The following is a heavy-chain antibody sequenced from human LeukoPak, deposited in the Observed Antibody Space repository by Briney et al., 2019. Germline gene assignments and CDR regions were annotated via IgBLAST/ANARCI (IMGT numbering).Heavy chain of an antibody. Sequence: ASVKVSCKASGYTFTGYYMHWVRQAPGQGLEWMGWINPNSGGTSYAQKFQGRVTMTRDTSISTAYMELSRLRSDDTAVYYCARDSITMVRGVYYYYMDVWGKGTTVTVSS. CDR1: GYTFTGYY. D-gene: IGHD3-10*01. J-gene: IGHJ6*03. CDR2: INPNSGGT. V-gene: IGHV1-2*02. CDR3: ARDSITMVRGVYYYYMDV.